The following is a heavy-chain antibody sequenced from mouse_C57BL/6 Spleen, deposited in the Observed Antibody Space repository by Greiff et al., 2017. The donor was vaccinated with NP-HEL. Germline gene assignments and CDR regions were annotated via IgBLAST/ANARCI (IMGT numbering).Heavy chain of an antibody. J-gene: IGHJ4*01. V-gene: IGHV1-64*01. Sequence: VQLQQPGAELVKPGASVKLSCKASGYTFTSYWMHWVKQRPGQGLEWIGMIHPNSGSTNYNEKFKSKATLTVDKSSSTAYMQLSSLTSEDSAVYYCARGGYSNYGGYYAMDYWGQGTSVTVSS. CDR3: ARGGYSNYGGYYAMDY. D-gene: IGHD2-5*01. CDR2: IHPNSGST. CDR1: GYTFTSYW.